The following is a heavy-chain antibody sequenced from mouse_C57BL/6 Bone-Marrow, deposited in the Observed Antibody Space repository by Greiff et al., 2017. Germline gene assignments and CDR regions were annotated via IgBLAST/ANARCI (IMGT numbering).Heavy chain of an antibody. Sequence: EVQLQQSGAELVRPGASVKLSCTASGFNIKDDYMHWVKQRPEQGLEWIGWIDPENGDTEYASKFQGKATITADTSSNTAYLQLSSLTSEDTAVYYCTTPLCGSNLYWYCDVWGTGTPVTVSS. V-gene: IGHV14-4*01. CDR2: IDPENGDT. J-gene: IGHJ1*03. CDR3: TTPLCGSNLYWYCDV. CDR1: GFNIKDDY. D-gene: IGHD1-1*01.